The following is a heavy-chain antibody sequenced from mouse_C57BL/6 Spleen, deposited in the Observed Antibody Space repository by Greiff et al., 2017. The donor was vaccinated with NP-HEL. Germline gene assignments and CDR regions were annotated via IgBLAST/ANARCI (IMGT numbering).Heavy chain of an antibody. V-gene: IGHV6-3*01. J-gene: IGHJ1*03. CDR1: GFTFSNYW. D-gene: IGHD1-1*01. CDR3: TGDYGSSYGYFDV. Sequence: EVKLVESGGGLVQPGGSMKLSCVASGFTFSNYWMNWVRQSPEKGLEWVAQIRLKSDNYATHYAESVKGRFTISRDDSKSRVYLKMNNLRAEDTGIDYCTGDYGSSYGYFDVWGTGTTVTVSS. CDR2: IRLKSDNYAT.